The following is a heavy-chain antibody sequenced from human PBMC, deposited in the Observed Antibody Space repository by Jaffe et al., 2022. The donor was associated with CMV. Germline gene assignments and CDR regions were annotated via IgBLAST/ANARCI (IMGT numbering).Heavy chain of an antibody. V-gene: IGHV3-15*01. Sequence: EVQLVESGGGLVKPGGSLRLSCAASGFTFSNAWMSWVRQAPGKGLEWVGRIKSKTDGGTTDYAAPVKGRFTISRDDSKNTLYLQMNSLKTEDTAVYYCTTDRISLRWYRRAYYFDYWGQGTLVTVSS. J-gene: IGHJ4*02. CDR3: TTDRISLRWYRRAYYFDY. CDR1: GFTFSNAW. D-gene: IGHD2-15*01. CDR2: IKSKTDGGTT.